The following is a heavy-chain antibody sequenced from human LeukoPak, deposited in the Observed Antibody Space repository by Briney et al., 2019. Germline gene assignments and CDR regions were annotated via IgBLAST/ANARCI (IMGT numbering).Heavy chain of an antibody. CDR1: GGSISTYY. CDR2: ISYGGST. Sequence: PSETLSLTCTVSGGSISTYYWSWIRQPPGKGLECIGHISYGGSTNYNPSLKSRVTISVDTSLNQFSLKLTSVTAADTAVYYCARGAGKYYFHGMVVWGQGTTVTVSS. V-gene: IGHV4-59*01. J-gene: IGHJ6*02. CDR3: ARGAGKYYFHGMVV.